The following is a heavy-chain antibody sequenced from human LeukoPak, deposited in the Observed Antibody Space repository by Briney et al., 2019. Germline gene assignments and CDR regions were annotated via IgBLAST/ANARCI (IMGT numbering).Heavy chain of an antibody. J-gene: IGHJ4*02. CDR3: ARASIVVVTAILSFDY. Sequence: PGGSLRLSCAASGFTFSSYAMHWVRQAPGKGLEWVAVISYDGSNKYYADSVKGRFTISRDNSKNTLYLQMNSLRAEDTAVYYCARASIVVVTAILSFDYWGQGTLVTVSS. V-gene: IGHV3-30-3*01. CDR2: ISYDGSNK. CDR1: GFTFSSYA. D-gene: IGHD2-21*02.